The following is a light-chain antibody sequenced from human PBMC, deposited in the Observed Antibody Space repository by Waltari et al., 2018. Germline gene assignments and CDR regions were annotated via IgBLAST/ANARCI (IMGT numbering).Light chain of an antibody. V-gene: IGLV2-8*01. Sequence: QSALTQPPSASGSPGQSVTISCTGTSNDVGAYNYVSWYQQHPGKAPKLMIYEVSMRPSGVPDRFSGSKSDKTASLTVSGLQAEDEADYYCSSFAGNNNVVFGGGTKLTVL. CDR1: SNDVGAYNY. CDR2: EVS. J-gene: IGLJ2*01. CDR3: SSFAGNNNVV.